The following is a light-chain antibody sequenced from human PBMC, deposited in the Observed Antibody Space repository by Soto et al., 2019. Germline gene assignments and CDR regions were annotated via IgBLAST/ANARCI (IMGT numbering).Light chain of an antibody. V-gene: IGKV1-12*01. CDR2: AAF. CDR3: QQADSFPIT. Sequence: DIQMTQSPSSVSASEGDRVTISCRASEDINSRLAWYQQKPGNAPKLLIYAAFILQSGVPSRFSGYGSGTDFTLSISSLQPEDFATYYCQQADSFPITFGQGTR. CDR1: EDINSR. J-gene: IGKJ5*01.